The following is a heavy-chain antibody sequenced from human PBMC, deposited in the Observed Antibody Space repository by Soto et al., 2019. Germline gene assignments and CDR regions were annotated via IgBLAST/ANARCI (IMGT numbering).Heavy chain of an antibody. Sequence: QVQLVQSGGVMKKPGASVKVSCKASGYTFTSHGISWVRQAPGQGLEWMGWISASNGDTNYAQKYQGRATVTTDTSTSTGYMELRSLRSEDTAVYYCARMVRGSNIDYYHYMDVWGEGTTVTVSS. D-gene: IGHD3-10*01. J-gene: IGHJ6*03. V-gene: IGHV1-18*01. CDR1: GYTFTSHG. CDR2: ISASNGDT. CDR3: ARMVRGSNIDYYHYMDV.